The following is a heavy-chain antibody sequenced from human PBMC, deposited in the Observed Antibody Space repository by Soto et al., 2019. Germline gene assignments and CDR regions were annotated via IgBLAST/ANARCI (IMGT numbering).Heavy chain of an antibody. J-gene: IGHJ2*01. CDR2: IYWDDDK. CDR1: GFSVATSGVG. Sequence: QITLKESGPTLVKSTQTLTLTCTCSGFSVATSGVGVGWIRQPPGKALEWLALIYWDDDKRYSPSLKRRLNITKDASKNQVVLTVTNVDPGDTATYHCAHSRGLLATGQGWYFDAWGRGALVTVSS. V-gene: IGHV2-5*02. D-gene: IGHD5-12*01. CDR3: AHSRGLLATGQGWYFDA.